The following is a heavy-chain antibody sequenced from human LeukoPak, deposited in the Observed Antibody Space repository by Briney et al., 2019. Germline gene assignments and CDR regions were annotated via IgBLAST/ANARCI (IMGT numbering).Heavy chain of an antibody. CDR2: INHSGST. D-gene: IGHD2-8*01. Sequence: PSETLSLTCAVYGGSFSGYYWSWIRQPPGKGLEWIGEINHSGSTNYNPSLKKRVTISVDTSKNQCSLKLSSVTAADTAVYYCARAPYPRYIVLIVPPAGHWFDPWGQGTLVTVSS. CDR3: ARAPYPRYIVLIVPPAGHWFDP. V-gene: IGHV4-34*01. J-gene: IGHJ5*02. CDR1: GGSFSGYY.